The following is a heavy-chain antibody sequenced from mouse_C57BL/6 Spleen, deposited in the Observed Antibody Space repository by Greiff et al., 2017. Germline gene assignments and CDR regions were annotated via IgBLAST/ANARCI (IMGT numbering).Heavy chain of an antibody. J-gene: IGHJ3*01. CDR2: INPNYGTT. D-gene: IGHD3-2*02. Sequence: VQLKQSGPELVKPGASVKISCKASGYSFTDYNMNWVKQSNGKSLEWIGVINPNYGTTSYNQKFKGKATLTVDQSSSTAYMQLNSLTSEDSAVYDCANSSGYPSWFAYWGQGTLVTVSA. V-gene: IGHV1-39*01. CDR3: ANSSGYPSWFAY. CDR1: GYSFTDYN.